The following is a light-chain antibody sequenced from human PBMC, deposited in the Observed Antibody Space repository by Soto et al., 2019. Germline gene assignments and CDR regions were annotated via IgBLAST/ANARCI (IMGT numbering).Light chain of an antibody. Sequence: DIQMTQSPSTLSASVGDRVTITCRASQSLNNYLAWYQQKPGKAPKLLIYDASTLERGVPSRFSGTGSGTEFTLTISSLQPDDFANYYCQQYYRSSITFGQGTRLEIK. V-gene: IGKV1-5*01. CDR1: QSLNNY. CDR2: DAS. CDR3: QQYYRSSIT. J-gene: IGKJ5*01.